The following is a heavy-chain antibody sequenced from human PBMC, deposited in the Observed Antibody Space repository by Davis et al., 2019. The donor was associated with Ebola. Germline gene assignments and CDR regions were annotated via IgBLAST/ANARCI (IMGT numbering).Heavy chain of an antibody. Sequence: GESLKISCQGSDNTFTNYWIGWVRQMPGKGLEWMGIIYTGDSDTRYSPSFRGQVTISADKSIKTAFLQWSSLKASDTAMYYCASLRRTITGMDDAFDIWGQGTMVTVSS. CDR2: IYTGDSDT. CDR1: DNTFTNYW. J-gene: IGHJ3*02. D-gene: IGHD2-8*02. CDR3: ASLRRTITGMDDAFDI. V-gene: IGHV5-51*01.